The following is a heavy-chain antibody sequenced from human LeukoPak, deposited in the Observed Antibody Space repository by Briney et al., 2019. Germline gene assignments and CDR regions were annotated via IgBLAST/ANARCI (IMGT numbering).Heavy chain of an antibody. CDR1: GFTFDVYA. Sequence: GRSLRLSCAASGFTFDVYAMHWVRQAPGKGLEWVSGISWNSGSIGYADSVKGRFTISRDNAKNSLYLQMNSLRAEDMALYYCAARSNRGYSSGWYYFDYWGQGTLVTVSS. D-gene: IGHD6-19*01. J-gene: IGHJ4*02. CDR3: AARSNRGYSSGWYYFDY. V-gene: IGHV3-9*03. CDR2: ISWNSGSI.